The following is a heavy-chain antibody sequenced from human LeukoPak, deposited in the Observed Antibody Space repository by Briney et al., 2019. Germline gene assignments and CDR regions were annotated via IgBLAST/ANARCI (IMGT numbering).Heavy chain of an antibody. CDR1: GGSFSGYY. CDR3: ARVPLYYYDSSGYYSGVYYFDY. V-gene: IGHV4-34*01. CDR2: INHSGST. D-gene: IGHD3-22*01. J-gene: IGHJ4*02. Sequence: SSETLSLTCAVYGGSFSGYYWSWIRQPPGKGLEWIGEINHSGSTNYNPSRKSRVTISVDTSKNQFSLKLSSVTAADTAVYYCARVPLYYYDSSGYYSGVYYFDYWGQGTLVTVSS.